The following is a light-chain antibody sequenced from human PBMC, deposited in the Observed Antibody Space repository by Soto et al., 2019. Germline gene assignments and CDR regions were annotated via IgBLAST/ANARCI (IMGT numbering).Light chain of an antibody. CDR3: CSFARSRIL. Sequence: ALTQPASVSGSPGQSVTISCTGTSSDVGSYNLVSWYQQHPGKAPQLMIYEVNERPAGVSNRFSGSKSGNTASLTISGLQAEDEADYYCCSFARSRILFGTGTKVTVL. CDR1: SSDVGSYNL. CDR2: EVN. V-gene: IGLV2-23*02. J-gene: IGLJ1*01.